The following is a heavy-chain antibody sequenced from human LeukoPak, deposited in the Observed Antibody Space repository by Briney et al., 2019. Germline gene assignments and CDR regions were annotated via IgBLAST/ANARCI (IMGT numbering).Heavy chain of an antibody. J-gene: IGHJ4*02. CDR2: IYYSGST. CDR1: GVSISSGDYY. D-gene: IGHD3-10*01. CDR3: ARGSGSYFFDY. V-gene: IGHV4-30-4*01. Sequence: SETLSLTCTVSGVSISSGDYYWGWIRQPPGKGLEWIGYIYYSGSTYYNPSLKSRFTISVDTSKNQFSLKLSSVTAADTAVYYCARGSGSYFFDYWGQGTLVTVSS.